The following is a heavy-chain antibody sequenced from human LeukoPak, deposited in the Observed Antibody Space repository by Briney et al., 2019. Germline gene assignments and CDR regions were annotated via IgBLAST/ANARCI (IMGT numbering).Heavy chain of an antibody. Sequence: PSETLSLTCTVSGGSISSYYWNWIRQPPGKGLEWIGYIYYSGSTNYNPSLKSRVTISVDTSKNQFSLKLSSVTAADTAVYYCARQATHDYSNEEHFDYWGQGTLVTVSS. CDR3: ARQATHDYSNEEHFDY. CDR2: IYYSGST. D-gene: IGHD4-11*01. J-gene: IGHJ4*02. V-gene: IGHV4-59*08. CDR1: GGSISSYY.